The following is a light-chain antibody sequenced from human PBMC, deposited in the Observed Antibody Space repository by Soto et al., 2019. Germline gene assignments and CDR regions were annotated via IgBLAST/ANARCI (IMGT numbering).Light chain of an antibody. CDR3: QQRSNWPPGLT. CDR1: QSVSSY. J-gene: IGKJ4*01. Sequence: DIVLTQSPATLSLSPGERATLSCSAIQSVSSYLAWYQQKPGQAPRLLIYDASNRATGIPARFSGSGSGTDFTLTISSLEPEDFAVYYCQQRSNWPPGLTFGGGTKVDI. V-gene: IGKV3-11*01. CDR2: DAS.